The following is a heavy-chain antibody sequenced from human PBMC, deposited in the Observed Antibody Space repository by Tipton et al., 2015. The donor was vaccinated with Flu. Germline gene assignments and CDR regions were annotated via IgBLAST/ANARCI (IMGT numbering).Heavy chain of an antibody. V-gene: IGHV4-30-4*08. CDR3: ARGALRLYWFES. D-gene: IGHD2/OR15-2a*01. J-gene: IGHJ5*01. CDR1: AYSVSSDYYY. CDR2: IYYSGST. Sequence: TLSLTCAVSAYSVSSDYYYWGWVRQAPGKGLEWIGFIYYSGSTYYNPSLKSRVSISLDTSKNQFSLKLSSVTDADTAVYYCARGALRLYWFESWGQGTLVTVSS.